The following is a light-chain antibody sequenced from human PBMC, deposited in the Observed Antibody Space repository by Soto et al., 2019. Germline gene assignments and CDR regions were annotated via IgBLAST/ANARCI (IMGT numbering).Light chain of an antibody. Sequence: DIQMTQSPSSLSASVGDRVTITCQASQNINMFLNWFQQKPGKAPRLLIYDASYLEAGVPSRFRGSGSGTTFTFTINSLQPEDIATYYCHQYENLPYTFGQGTKLEIK. CDR3: HQYENLPYT. V-gene: IGKV1-33*01. CDR1: QNINMF. CDR2: DAS. J-gene: IGKJ2*01.